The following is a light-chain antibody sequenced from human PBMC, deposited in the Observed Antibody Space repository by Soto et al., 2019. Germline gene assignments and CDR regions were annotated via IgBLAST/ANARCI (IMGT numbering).Light chain of an antibody. CDR1: SSDVGGYRY. Sequence: QSALTQPASVSGSPGQSITISCTGTSSDVGGYRYVSWYQQHPGKAPILMIDEVSTLPSGVSNRFSGSKSGNTASLTSAGLQAEDEAEYYCSSYTCGSTYVFGTGTKLTVL. CDR3: SSYTCGSTYV. V-gene: IGLV2-14*01. CDR2: EVS. J-gene: IGLJ1*01.